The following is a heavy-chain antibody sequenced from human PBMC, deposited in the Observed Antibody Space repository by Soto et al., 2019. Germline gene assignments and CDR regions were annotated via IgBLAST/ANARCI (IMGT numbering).Heavy chain of an antibody. J-gene: IGHJ5*02. CDR3: ARIPRYRFPTSDGFGS. Sequence: SLKVSCKASGGTFYTYTFSWVRQAPGQGLEWMGSITPIYPTTNYAEKFQGRLTVTADGSTNTAYMELNSLTSEDTAVYYCARIPRYRFPTSDGFGSWGQGTLFNVSS. D-gene: IGHD5-18*01. V-gene: IGHV1-69*13. CDR2: ITPIYPTT. CDR1: GGTFYTYT.